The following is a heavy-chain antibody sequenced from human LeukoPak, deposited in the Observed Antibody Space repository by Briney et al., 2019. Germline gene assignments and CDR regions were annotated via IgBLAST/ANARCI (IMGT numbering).Heavy chain of an antibody. D-gene: IGHD3-22*01. Sequence: SVKVSCKASGGTFSSYAISWVRQAPGQGLEWMGGIIPIFGTANYAQKFQGRVTITADESTSTAYMELSSLRSEDTAVYYCATAFGSSGYYYVLAAFDIWGQGTMVTVSS. CDR2: IIPIFGTA. CDR3: ATAFGSSGYYYVLAAFDI. V-gene: IGHV1-69*13. CDR1: GGTFSSYA. J-gene: IGHJ3*02.